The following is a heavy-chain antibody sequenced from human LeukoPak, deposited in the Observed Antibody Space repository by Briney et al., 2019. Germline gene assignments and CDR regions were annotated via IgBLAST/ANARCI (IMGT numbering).Heavy chain of an antibody. V-gene: IGHV4-34*01. Sequence: PSETLSLTCAVYGGSFSGYYWSWIRQPPGKGLEWIGEINHSGSANYNPCLKSRVTISVDPSKNQFSLKVSSVTAADTAVYYCASILRYSGHYYYMDVWGKGTTVTVSS. CDR3: ASILRYSGHYYYMDV. CDR1: GGSFSGYY. J-gene: IGHJ6*03. D-gene: IGHD1-1*01. CDR2: INHSGSA.